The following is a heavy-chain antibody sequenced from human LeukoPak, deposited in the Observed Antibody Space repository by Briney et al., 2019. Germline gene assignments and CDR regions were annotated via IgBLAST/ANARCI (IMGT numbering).Heavy chain of an antibody. CDR2: VSGSGDST. CDR3: AKSASGYYLFDY. Sequence: GGSLRLSCAASGLIFSSYGMSWVRQAPGKGLEWVSAVSGSGDSTSYADSVRGRFTISRDNSKNTLFLQMNSLRAEDTAVYYCAKSASGYYLFDYWGQGTLVTVSS. D-gene: IGHD2/OR15-2a*01. J-gene: IGHJ4*02. V-gene: IGHV3-23*01. CDR1: GLIFSSYG.